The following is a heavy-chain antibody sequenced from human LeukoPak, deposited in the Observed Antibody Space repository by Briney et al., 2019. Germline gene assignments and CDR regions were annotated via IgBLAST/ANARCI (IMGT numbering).Heavy chain of an antibody. CDR2: ISGSGGST. CDR3: AKDLASYGPL. Sequence: XXXXGKXLEWVSAISGSGGSTYYADSVKGRFTISRDNSKNTLYLQMNSLRAEDTAVYYCAKDLASYGPLWGQGTLVTVSS. V-gene: IGHV3-23*01. J-gene: IGHJ4*02. D-gene: IGHD5-18*01.